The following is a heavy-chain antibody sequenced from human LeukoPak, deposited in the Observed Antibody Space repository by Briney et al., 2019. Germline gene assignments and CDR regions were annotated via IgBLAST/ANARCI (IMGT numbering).Heavy chain of an antibody. CDR2: IYYSGST. J-gene: IGHJ5*02. D-gene: IGHD3-3*01. Sequence: SETLSLTCTVSGGSVSSGSYYWSWIRQPPGKGLEWIGYIYYSGSTNYNPSLKSRVTISVDTSKNQFSLKLSSVTAADTAVYYCARDLGDYDFWSGYYDNWFDPWGQGTLVTVSS. CDR3: ARDLGDYDFWSGYYDNWFDP. CDR1: GGSVSSGSYY. V-gene: IGHV4-61*01.